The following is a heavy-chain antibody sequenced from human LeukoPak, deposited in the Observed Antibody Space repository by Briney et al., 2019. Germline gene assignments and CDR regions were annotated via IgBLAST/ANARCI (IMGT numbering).Heavy chain of an antibody. V-gene: IGHV4-59*08. D-gene: IGHD6-6*01. CDR1: GGSISGYY. J-gene: IGHJ3*02. Sequence: SETLSLTCTVSGGSISGYYWSWIRHPPGKGLEWIGNINDSGSTNYNPSLESRVTISVDTSKNQFSLKLTSVTAADTAVYYCARGLPSIAGLSTIWGQGTLVTVSS. CDR3: ARGLPSIAGLSTI. CDR2: INDSGST.